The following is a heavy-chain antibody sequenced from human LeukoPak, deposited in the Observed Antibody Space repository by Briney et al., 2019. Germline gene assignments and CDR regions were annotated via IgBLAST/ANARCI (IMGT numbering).Heavy chain of an antibody. V-gene: IGHV5-10-1*01. CDR2: IDPSDSYT. CDR3: ASHGSGWSIWDY. Sequence: GASLKISCKGSGSIFTSYWISWVRQLPGKGLEWMGRIDPSDSYTNYSPSFQGHVTISADKSISTAYLQWSSLKASDTAMYYCASHGSGWSIWDYWGQGTLVTVSS. D-gene: IGHD6-19*01. CDR1: GSIFTSYW. J-gene: IGHJ4*02.